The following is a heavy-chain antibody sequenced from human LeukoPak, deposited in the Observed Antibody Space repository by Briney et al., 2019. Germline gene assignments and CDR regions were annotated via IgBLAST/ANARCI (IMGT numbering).Heavy chain of an antibody. D-gene: IGHD6-13*01. CDR1: GYTFTSYG. CDR3: ARDFRPYRSSWYVFDY. J-gene: IGHJ4*02. Sequence: ASVKVSCKASGYTFTSYGISWVRQAPGQGLEWMGWISAYNGNTNYAQKLQGRVTMTTDTSTSTAYMELRSLRSDDTAVYYCARDFRPYRSSWYVFDYWGQGTLVTVSS. V-gene: IGHV1-18*01. CDR2: ISAYNGNT.